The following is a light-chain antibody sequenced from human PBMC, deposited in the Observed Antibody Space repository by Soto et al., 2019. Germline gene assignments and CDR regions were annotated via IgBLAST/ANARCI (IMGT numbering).Light chain of an antibody. CDR2: DAS. V-gene: IGKV3-11*01. J-gene: IGKJ2*01. CDR3: QQRSNWPRT. Sequence: EIVLTQSPATLSLSPGERATLSCRASQSVSSYLAWYQQKPGQAPRLLIYDASNRATGIPARFSGSGSGTDLTLTSSSLGPEDFAVYYCQQRSNWPRTFGQGTKLEIK. CDR1: QSVSSY.